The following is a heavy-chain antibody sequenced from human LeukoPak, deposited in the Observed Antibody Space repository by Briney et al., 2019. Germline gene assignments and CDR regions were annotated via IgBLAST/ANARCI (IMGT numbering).Heavy chain of an antibody. CDR3: VRDLGGRSGH. V-gene: IGHV3-74*01. CDR2: INEDGSTT. D-gene: IGHD1-26*01. CDR1: GFTFSSNW. J-gene: IGHJ4*02. Sequence: GGSLRLSCAASGFTFSSNWMHWVRQAPGKGLVWVSRINEDGSTTNYADSVKGRSTIFRDNAKNTLYLQMNSLRAEDTAVYYCVRDLGGRSGHWGQGTLVIVSS.